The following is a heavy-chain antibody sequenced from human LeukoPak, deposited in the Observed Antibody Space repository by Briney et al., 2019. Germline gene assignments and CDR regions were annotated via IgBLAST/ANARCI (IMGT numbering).Heavy chain of an antibody. D-gene: IGHD3-10*01. V-gene: IGHV1-46*01. CDR3: ARVGFGELYFDY. CDR1: GYTFTSYY. J-gene: IGHJ4*02. CDR2: INPSGGST. Sequence: ASVKVSCKASGYTFTSYYMHWVRQAPGQGLEWMGIINPSGGSTSYAQKFQGRVTMTRDTSTSTVYMELSSLRSKDTAVYYCARVGFGELYFDYWGQGTLVTVSS.